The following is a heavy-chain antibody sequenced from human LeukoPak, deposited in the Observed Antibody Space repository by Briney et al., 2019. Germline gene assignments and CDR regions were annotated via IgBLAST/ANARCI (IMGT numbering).Heavy chain of an antibody. D-gene: IGHD3-10*01. CDR3: AKITMVPNRYYYYMDV. CDR2: ISSSSSTI. J-gene: IGHJ6*03. CDR1: GFTFSSYS. Sequence: GGSLRLSCAASGFTFSSYSMNWVRQAPGKGLEWVLYISSSSSTIYYADSVKGRFTISRDNAKNSLYLQMNSLRAEDTAVYYCAKITMVPNRYYYYMDVWGKGTTVTVSS. V-gene: IGHV3-48*01.